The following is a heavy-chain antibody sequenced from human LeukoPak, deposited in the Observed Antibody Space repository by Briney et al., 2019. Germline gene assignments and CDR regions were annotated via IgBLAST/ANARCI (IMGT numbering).Heavy chain of an antibody. CDR2: ISSSSSYI. CDR1: GFTFSNAW. D-gene: IGHD2-15*01. V-gene: IGHV3-21*01. Sequence: GSLRLSCAASGFTFSNAWMSWVRQAPGKGLEWVSSISSSSSYIYYADSVKGRFTISRDNAKNSLYLQMNSLRAEDTAVYYCARDKAATPPFDYWGQGTLVTVSS. J-gene: IGHJ4*02. CDR3: ARDKAATPPFDY.